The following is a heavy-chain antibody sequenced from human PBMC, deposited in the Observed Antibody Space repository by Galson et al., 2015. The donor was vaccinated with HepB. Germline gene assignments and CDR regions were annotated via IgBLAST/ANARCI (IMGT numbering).Heavy chain of an antibody. V-gene: IGHV3-15*01. Sequence: SLRLSCAASGFTFTNAWMSWVRQAPGKGLECVGRIRSNTDGGTRNYAAPVKGRFTISRDDSKRTLFLQMNSLKTEDTGVYYCTTEIVATLSSWFDPWGQGTLVTVPS. CDR3: TTEIVATLSSWFDP. D-gene: IGHD5-12*01. CDR1: GFTFTNAW. CDR2: IRSNTDGGTR. J-gene: IGHJ5*02.